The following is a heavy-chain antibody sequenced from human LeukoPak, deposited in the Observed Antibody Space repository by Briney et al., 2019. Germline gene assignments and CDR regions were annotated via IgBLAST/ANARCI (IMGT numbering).Heavy chain of an antibody. D-gene: IGHD2-2*01. CDR1: GYTFTTYA. J-gene: IGHJ4*02. V-gene: IGHV7-4-1*02. CDR2: INTHTGNP. CDR3: ARMAHDGPTRFDY. Sequence: ASVKVSCKAPGYTFTTYAMNWVRQAPGQGLEWMGWINTHTGNPGYAQGFTGRFVFSLDTSVTTAYLQISSLGPEDTAVYYCARMAHDGPTRFDYWGQGTLVTVSS.